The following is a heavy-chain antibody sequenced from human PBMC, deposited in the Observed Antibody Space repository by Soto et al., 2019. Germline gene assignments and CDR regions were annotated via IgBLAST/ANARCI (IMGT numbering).Heavy chain of an antibody. V-gene: IGHV1-8*01. CDR2: MNPNSGNR. CDR1: GYTFTSYD. J-gene: IGHJ4*02. D-gene: IGHD2-2*01. CDR3: ARGSKERTVVVPAAHLEY. Sequence: ASVKVSCKASGYTFTSYDINWVRQATGQVLEWMGWMNPNSGNRGYAQKFQGRLTMTRNTSISTSYIYLSSLSSEDTAVYYCARGSKERTVVVPAAHLEYWGQGTLVTVSS.